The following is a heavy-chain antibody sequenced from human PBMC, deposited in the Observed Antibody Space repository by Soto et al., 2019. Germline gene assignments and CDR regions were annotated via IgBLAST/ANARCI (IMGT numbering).Heavy chain of an antibody. V-gene: IGHV1-2*02. CDR1: GYTFTGYY. Sequence: VSCKASGYTFTGYYMHWVRQAPGQGLEWMGWINPNSGGTNYAQKFQGRVTMTRDTSISTAYMELSRLRSDDTAVYYCARAFIVVVPADAFDIWGQGTMVTVSS. CDR3: ARAFIVVVPADAFDI. D-gene: IGHD2-2*01. CDR2: INPNSGGT. J-gene: IGHJ3*02.